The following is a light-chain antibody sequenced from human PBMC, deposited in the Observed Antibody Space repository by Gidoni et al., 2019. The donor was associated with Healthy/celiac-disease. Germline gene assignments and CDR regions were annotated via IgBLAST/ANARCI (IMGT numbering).Light chain of an antibody. V-gene: IGKV3-15*01. J-gene: IGKJ5*01. CDR1: KSVSSN. CDR2: GAY. CDR3: QQYNNWPPIT. Sequence: EIVMTQSPATLSVAPGERATLSCRASKSVSSNLAWYQQKPGQDPRLLIYGAYTRATGIPARFSGSGSGTEFTLNISSLQSEDFAVYYCQQYNNWPPITFGQGTRLEIK.